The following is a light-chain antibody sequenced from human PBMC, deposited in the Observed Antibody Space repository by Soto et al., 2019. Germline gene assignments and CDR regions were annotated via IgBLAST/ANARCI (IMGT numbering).Light chain of an antibody. J-gene: IGKJ5*01. V-gene: IGKV1-9*01. CDR3: QQLNTLPFT. Sequence: DIQLTQSPSVLSASVGERVTRTCRASHDISTYLAWYQQKPGKAPKLMIYEASTLQSGVPSRFSGSGSGTEFTLTISGLLPEDFATYHCQQLNTLPFTFGRGTRLEIK. CDR2: EAS. CDR1: HDISTY.